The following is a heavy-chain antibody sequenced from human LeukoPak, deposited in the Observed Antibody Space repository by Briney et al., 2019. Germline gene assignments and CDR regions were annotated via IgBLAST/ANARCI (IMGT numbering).Heavy chain of an antibody. CDR2: IIPIFGTA. Sequence: SVKVSCKASGYTFTTYYIHWVRQAPGQGLEWMGGIIPIFGTANYAQKFQGRVTITADESTSTAYMELSSLRSEDTAVYYCARDLSGGGQEYYFDYWGQGTLVTVSS. CDR1: GYTFTTYY. J-gene: IGHJ4*02. V-gene: IGHV1-69*13. D-gene: IGHD4-23*01. CDR3: ARDLSGGGQEYYFDY.